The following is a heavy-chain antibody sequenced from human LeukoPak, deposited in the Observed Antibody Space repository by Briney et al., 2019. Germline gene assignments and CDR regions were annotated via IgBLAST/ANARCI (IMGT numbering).Heavy chain of an antibody. CDR3: ARSSYDSSGYSQGNWFDP. Sequence: SETLSLTCTVPGGSISSHYWSWIRQPPGKGLGWIGYIYYSGSTNYNPSLKSRVTISVDTSKNQFSLKLSSVTAADTAVYYCARSSYDSSGYSQGNWFDPWGQGTLVTVSS. V-gene: IGHV4-59*11. CDR1: GGSISSHY. D-gene: IGHD3-22*01. J-gene: IGHJ5*02. CDR2: IYYSGST.